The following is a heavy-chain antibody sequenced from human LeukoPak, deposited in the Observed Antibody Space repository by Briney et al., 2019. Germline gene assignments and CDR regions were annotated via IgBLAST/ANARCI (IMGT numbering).Heavy chain of an antibody. Sequence: SETLSLTCTVSSGCISSYYWSWIRQPPGKGLEWIGYIYYSGSTNYNPSLKSRVTISVDTSKNQFSLKLSSVTAADTAVYYCARGSVAAAGEFPFDYWGQGTLVTVSS. J-gene: IGHJ4*02. CDR3: ARGSVAAAGEFPFDY. D-gene: IGHD6-13*01. V-gene: IGHV4-59*01. CDR1: SGCISSYY. CDR2: IYYSGST.